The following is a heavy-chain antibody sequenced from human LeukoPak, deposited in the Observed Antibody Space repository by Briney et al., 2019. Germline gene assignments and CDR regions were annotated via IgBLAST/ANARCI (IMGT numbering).Heavy chain of an antibody. Sequence: GGSLRLSCAASGFTFSSYAMSWVRQAPGKGLEWVSAISGSGGSTYYADSVKGRFTISRDNSKNTLYLQMNSLRAEATAVYYCAKGRGRGVEAAPANWSDPWGQGTLVPVPS. CDR1: GFTFSSYA. V-gene: IGHV3-23*01. CDR3: AKGRGRGVEAAPANWSDP. CDR2: ISGSGGST. D-gene: IGHD6-13*01. J-gene: IGHJ5*02.